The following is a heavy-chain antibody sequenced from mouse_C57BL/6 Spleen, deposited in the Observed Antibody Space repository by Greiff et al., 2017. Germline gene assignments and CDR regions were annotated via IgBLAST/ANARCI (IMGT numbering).Heavy chain of an antibody. CDR1: GFTFSSYT. J-gene: IGHJ3*01. Sequence: EVKVVESGGGLVNPGGSLKLSCAASGFTFSSYTMSWVRQTPEKRLEWVATISGGGGNTYDPDSVKGRFTISRDNAKNTLYLQMSSLRSEDTAWYYCARHSIYDYPFAYWGQGTLVTVSA. D-gene: IGHD2-4*01. CDR2: ISGGGGNT. V-gene: IGHV5-9*01. CDR3: ARHSIYDYPFAY.